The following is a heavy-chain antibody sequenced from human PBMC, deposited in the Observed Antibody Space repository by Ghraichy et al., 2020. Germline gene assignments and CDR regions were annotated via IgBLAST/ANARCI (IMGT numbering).Heavy chain of an antibody. CDR3: ARERREATIMLGDY. V-gene: IGHV3-30-3*01. D-gene: IGHD1-26*01. CDR1: GFTFSSYA. Sequence: GGSLRLSCAASGFTFSSYAMHWVRQAPGKGLEWVAVDGHSKYYADSVKGRFTVSRDNSKNTLYLQMNSLRAEATAVYYCARERREATIMLGDYWGRGTLVTVSS. CDR2: DGHSK. J-gene: IGHJ4*02.